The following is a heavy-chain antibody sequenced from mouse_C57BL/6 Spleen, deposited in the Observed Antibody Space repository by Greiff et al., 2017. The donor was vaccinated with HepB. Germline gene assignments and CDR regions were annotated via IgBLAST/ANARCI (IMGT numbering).Heavy chain of an antibody. Sequence: EVQLQESGPGLVKPSQSLSLTCSVTGYSITSGYYWNWIRQFPGNKLEWMGYISYDGSNNYNPSLKNRISITRDTSTNQFFLKLNSVPTEVTATYSSARVPYCGYWYFDVWGTGTTLTVSS. CDR3: ARVPYCGYWYFDV. D-gene: IGHD2-10*01. J-gene: IGHJ1*03. V-gene: IGHV3-6*01. CDR1: GYSITSGYY. CDR2: ISYDGSN.